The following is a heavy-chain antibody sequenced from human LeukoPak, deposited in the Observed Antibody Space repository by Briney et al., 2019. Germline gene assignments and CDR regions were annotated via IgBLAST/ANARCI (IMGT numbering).Heavy chain of an antibody. D-gene: IGHD1-1*01. CDR3: ARGGAIRVTGMTPFDY. CDR2: TYYRSKWYI. J-gene: IGHJ4*02. Sequence: SQTLSLTCAISGDSVSSNTAIWNWIRQSPSRGLEWLGRTYYRSKWYIDYALSVRGRITFNSDTSKNQLSLQLNSVTPEDTATYYCARGGAIRVTGMTPFDYWGQGSLVTVSS. V-gene: IGHV6-1*01. CDR1: GDSVSSNTAI.